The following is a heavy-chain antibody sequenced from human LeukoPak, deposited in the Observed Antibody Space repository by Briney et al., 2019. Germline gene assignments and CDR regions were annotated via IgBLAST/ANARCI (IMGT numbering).Heavy chain of an antibody. V-gene: IGHV1-24*01. J-gene: IGHJ6*03. CDR2: FDPEDGET. D-gene: IGHD3-10*01. CDR3: ATAPLFMGYYYMDV. CDR1: GYTLTELS. Sequence: ASVKVSCKVSGYTLTELSMHWVRQAPGKGLEWMGGFDPEDGETIYAQKFQGRVTMTEDTSTDTAYMELGSLRSEDTAVYYCATAPLFMGYYYMDVWGKGTTVTISS.